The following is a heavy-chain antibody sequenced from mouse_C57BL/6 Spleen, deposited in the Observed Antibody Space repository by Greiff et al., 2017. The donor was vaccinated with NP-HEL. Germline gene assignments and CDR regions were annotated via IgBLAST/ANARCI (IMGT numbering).Heavy chain of an antibody. J-gene: IGHJ1*03. CDR3: LTVAYWYFDV. CDR2: ISSGSSTI. Sequence: DVKLVESGGGLVKPGGSLKLSCAASGFTFSDYGMHWVRQAPEKGLEWVAYISSGSSTIYYADTVKGRFTISRDNAMNTLFLQMTSLRSEDTAMYYCLTVAYWYFDVWGTGTTVTVSS. CDR1: GFTFSDYG. D-gene: IGHD1-1*01. V-gene: IGHV5-17*01.